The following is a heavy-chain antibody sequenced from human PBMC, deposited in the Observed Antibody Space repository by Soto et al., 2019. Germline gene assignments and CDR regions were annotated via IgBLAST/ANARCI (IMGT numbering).Heavy chain of an antibody. CDR1: GFTFSSYG. V-gene: IGHV3-30*18. D-gene: IGHD3-3*01. Sequence: GGSLRLSCAASGFTFSSYGMHWVRQAPGKGLEWVAVISYDGSNKYYADSVKGRFTISRDNSKNTLYLQMNSLRAEDTAVYYCAKDHPSTIFGVALDYWGQGTLVTVSS. J-gene: IGHJ4*02. CDR3: AKDHPSTIFGVALDY. CDR2: ISYDGSNK.